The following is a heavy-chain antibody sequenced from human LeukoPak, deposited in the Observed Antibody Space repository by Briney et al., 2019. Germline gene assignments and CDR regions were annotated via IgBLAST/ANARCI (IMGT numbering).Heavy chain of an antibody. CDR3: ARDRDGYNYVDY. V-gene: IGHV4-59*06. CDR2: IYYSGTT. CDR1: GGSISSYY. D-gene: IGHD5-12*01. Sequence: SETLSLTCTVSGGSISSYYWSWIRQHPGKGLGWIGYIYYSGTTYYNPSLKSRLTISVDTSKNQFFLKLTSVTAADTAIYYCARDRDGYNYVDYWGQGTLVTVSS. J-gene: IGHJ4*02.